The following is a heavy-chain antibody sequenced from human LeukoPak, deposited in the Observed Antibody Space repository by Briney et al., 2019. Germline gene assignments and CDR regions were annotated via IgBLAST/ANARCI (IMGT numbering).Heavy chain of an antibody. D-gene: IGHD3-3*01. CDR1: GGTFSSYA. V-gene: IGHV1-69*13. Sequence: SVKVSCKASGGTFSSYAICWVRQAPGQGLEWMGGIIPIFGTANYAQKFQGRVTITADESTSTAYMELSSLRSEDTAVYYCARDRVFWSGYYFDYWGQGTLVTVSS. CDR3: ARDRVFWSGYYFDY. CDR2: IIPIFGTA. J-gene: IGHJ4*02.